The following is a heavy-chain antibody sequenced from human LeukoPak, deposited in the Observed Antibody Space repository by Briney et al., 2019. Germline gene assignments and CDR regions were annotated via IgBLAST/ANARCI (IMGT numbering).Heavy chain of an antibody. J-gene: IGHJ4*02. CDR1: GYTFTSYY. D-gene: IGHD6-13*01. CDR3: AXXXXAAAGNFPLDY. V-gene: IGHV1-46*01. Sequence: GASVKVSCKASGYTFTSYYMHWVRQAPGQGLEWMGIINPSGGSTSYAQKFQGRVTMTRDMSTSTVYMELSSLRSEDTAVYYCAXXXXAAAGNFPLDYWGQGTLVTVSS. CDR2: INPSGGST.